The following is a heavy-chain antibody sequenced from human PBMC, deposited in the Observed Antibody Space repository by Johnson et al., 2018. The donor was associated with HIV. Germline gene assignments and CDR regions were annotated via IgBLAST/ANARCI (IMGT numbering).Heavy chain of an antibody. CDR3: TTDGFATWGQDAVDI. Sequence: QEQLVESGGGVVQPGRSLRLSCAASGFTFSSYAMHWVRQAPGKGLEWVAVISYDGSNRYYADSVKGRFTISRDNSKNTLYLQMNSLKIEDTAVYYGTTDGFATWGQDAVDIWGQGTMVTVSS. D-gene: IGHD3-16*01. V-gene: IGHV3-30*04. CDR1: GFTFSSYA. J-gene: IGHJ3*02. CDR2: ISYDGSNR.